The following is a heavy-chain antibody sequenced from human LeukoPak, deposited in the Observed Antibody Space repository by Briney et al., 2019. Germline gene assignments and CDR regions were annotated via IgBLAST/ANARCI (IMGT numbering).Heavy chain of an antibody. J-gene: IGHJ6*03. D-gene: IGHD3-10*01. CDR2: IWYDGSNK. CDR3: ARDKNVLLWFGELFREYYYSYMDV. Sequence: PGRSLRLSCAASGFTFSSYAMHWVRQAPGKGLEWVALIWYDGSNKYYADSVKGRFTISRDNSKNTLYLQMNSLRAEDTAVYYCARDKNVLLWFGELFREYYYSYMDVWGKGTTVTVSS. CDR1: GFTFSSYA. V-gene: IGHV3-33*08.